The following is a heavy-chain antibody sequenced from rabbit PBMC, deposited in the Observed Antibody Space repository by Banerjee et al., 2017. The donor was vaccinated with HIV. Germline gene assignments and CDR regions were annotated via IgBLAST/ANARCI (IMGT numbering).Heavy chain of an antibody. Sequence: QEQLEESGGDLVKPEGSLTLTCTVSGFSLSGYWMSWVRQAPGKGLEWIGYINTGSGSTDYASWAKGRFTISKTSSTTVTLQMTSLTAADTATYFCARDLAGVVGWNLNLWGQGTLVTVS. J-gene: IGHJ4*01. CDR3: ARDLAGVVGWNLNL. D-gene: IGHD4-1*01. CDR2: INTGSGST. CDR1: GFSLSGYW. V-gene: IGHV1S45*01.